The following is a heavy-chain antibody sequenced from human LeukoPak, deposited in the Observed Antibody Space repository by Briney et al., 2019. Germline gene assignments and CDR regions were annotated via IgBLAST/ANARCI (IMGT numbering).Heavy chain of an antibody. CDR1: GFTFSSYG. Sequence: GGSLRLSCAASGFTFSSYGMHWVRQAPGKGLEWVAVISYDGSNKYYADSVKGRFTISRDNSKNTLYLQMNSLRAEDTAVYYCARELGMGYYYDSSGIDYWGQGTLVTVSS. V-gene: IGHV3-30*03. J-gene: IGHJ4*02. CDR3: ARELGMGYYYDSSGIDY. D-gene: IGHD3-22*01. CDR2: ISYDGSNK.